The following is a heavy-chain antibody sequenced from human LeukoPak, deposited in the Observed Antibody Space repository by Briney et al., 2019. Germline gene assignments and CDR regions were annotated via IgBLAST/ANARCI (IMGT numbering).Heavy chain of an antibody. CDR1: GFTFGDYA. CDR3: TRESWGYCSSTSCHFDY. Sequence: PGRSLRLSCTASGFTFGDYAMSWFRQAPGKGLEWVGFIRSKAYGGTTEYAASVKGRFTISRDDSKSIAYLQMNSLKTEDTAVYYCTRESWGYCSSTSCHFDYWGQGTLVTVSS. D-gene: IGHD2-2*01. V-gene: IGHV3-49*03. CDR2: IRSKAYGGTT. J-gene: IGHJ4*02.